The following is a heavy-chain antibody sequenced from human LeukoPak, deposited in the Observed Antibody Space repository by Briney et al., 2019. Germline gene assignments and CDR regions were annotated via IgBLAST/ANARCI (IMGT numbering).Heavy chain of an antibody. Sequence: GGSLRLSCAASGFSVSSNYMSGLRQAPGKGLAWVSVIYTGGTTYYADSVKGGFTIPRDNSKNTLYLQMNSLRAEDTAVYYCAGYGGSYPYYMDVWGKGTTVTISS. V-gene: IGHV3-53*01. J-gene: IGHJ6*03. CDR1: GFSVSSNY. D-gene: IGHD1-26*01. CDR2: IYTGGTT. CDR3: AGYGGSYPYYMDV.